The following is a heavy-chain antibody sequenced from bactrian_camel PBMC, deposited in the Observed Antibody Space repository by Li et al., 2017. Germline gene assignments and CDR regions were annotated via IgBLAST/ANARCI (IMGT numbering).Heavy chain of an antibody. CDR3: ANLDGHY. V-gene: IGHV3S6*01. Sequence: VQLVESGGGLVQPGGSLRLSCAASGFQFSSNFMSWVRQAPGKGLEWASTINRDGSDTYYAESVRGRFTISRDNSKNMVYLQLTGLKIDDTAMYYCANLDGHYWGQGTQVTFS. CDR2: INRDGSDT. J-gene: IGHJ4*01. CDR1: GFQFSSNF.